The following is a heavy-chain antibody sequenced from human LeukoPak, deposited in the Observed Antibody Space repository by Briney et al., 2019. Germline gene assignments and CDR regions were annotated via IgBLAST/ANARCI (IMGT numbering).Heavy chain of an antibody. CDR2: IKQDGSEK. CDR1: VFTFSSYW. V-gene: IGHV3-7*03. Sequence: WGSLTLFCAASVFTFSSYWLSWVRQAPGKGLEWVANIKQDGSEKYYVDSVKARFTISSDNANTSLYLQPNSPRAEATAVYYCASAPSPFAWPSPFAYWGQGTLVTVSS. CDR3: ASAPSPFAWPSPFAY. J-gene: IGHJ4*02. D-gene: IGHD2/OR15-2a*01.